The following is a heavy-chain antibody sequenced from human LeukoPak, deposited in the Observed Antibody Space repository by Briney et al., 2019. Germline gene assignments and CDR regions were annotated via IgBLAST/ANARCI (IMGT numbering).Heavy chain of an antibody. V-gene: IGHV4-34*01. CDR1: GGSFSGYY. CDR2: INHSGST. Sequence: PSKTLSLTCAVYGGSFSGYYWSWIRQPPGKGLEWIGEINHSGSTNYNPSLKSRVTISVDTSKNQFSLKLSSVTAADTAVYYWARRPITMVRGPFDYWGQGTLVTVSS. D-gene: IGHD3-10*01. CDR3: ARRPITMVRGPFDY. J-gene: IGHJ4*02.